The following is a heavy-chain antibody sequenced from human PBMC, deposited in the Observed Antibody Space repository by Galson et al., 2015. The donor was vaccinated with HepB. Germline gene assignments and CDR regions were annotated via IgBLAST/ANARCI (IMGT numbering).Heavy chain of an antibody. D-gene: IGHD3-16*01. V-gene: IGHV3-30-3*01. Sequence: SLRLSCAASGFPFRSYAVYWVRQAPGKGLEWVAVIPDDGSNKYYADSVQGRFTISRDNSKNTLYLQMNSLRAEDTAVYYCARVGAIGYYYYGMDVWGQGTTVTVSS. J-gene: IGHJ6*02. CDR2: IPDDGSNK. CDR1: GFPFRSYA. CDR3: ARVGAIGYYYYGMDV.